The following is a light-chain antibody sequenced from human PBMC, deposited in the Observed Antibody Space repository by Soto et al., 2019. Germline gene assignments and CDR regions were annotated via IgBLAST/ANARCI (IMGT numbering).Light chain of an antibody. J-gene: IGLJ3*02. V-gene: IGLV1-47*01. CDR3: SSYAGGNNWV. CDR2: RNN. CDR1: SSNIGSNY. Sequence: QSVLTQPPSASGTPGQRVNISCSGSSSNIGSNYVYWYRQFPGTAPKLLIQRNNQRPSGVPDRFSGSKSGNTASLTVSGLQAEDEADYYCSSYAGGNNWVFGGGTKLTVL.